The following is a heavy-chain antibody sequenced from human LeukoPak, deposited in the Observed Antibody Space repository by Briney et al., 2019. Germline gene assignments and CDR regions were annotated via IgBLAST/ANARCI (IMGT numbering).Heavy chain of an antibody. CDR3: ARTYSSSWYWFDP. Sequence: GESLRISCKGSGYSFTSYWISWVRQMPGKGLEWMGRIDPSDSYTNYSPSFQGHVTISADRSISTAYLQWSSLKASDTAMYYCARTYSSSWYWFDPWGQGTLVTVSS. CDR1: GYSFTSYW. J-gene: IGHJ5*02. CDR2: IDPSDSYT. V-gene: IGHV5-10-1*01. D-gene: IGHD6-13*01.